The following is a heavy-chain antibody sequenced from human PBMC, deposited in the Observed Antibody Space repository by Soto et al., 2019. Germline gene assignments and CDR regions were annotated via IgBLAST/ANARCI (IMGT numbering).Heavy chain of an antibody. CDR2: IIPIFGTA. J-gene: IGHJ4*02. Sequence: QVQLVQSGAEVKKPGSSVKVSCKASGGTFSGYAISWVRQAPGQGLEWMGGIIPIFGTANYAQKFQGRVTITADESTSTAYMELSSLRSEDTAVYYCAHSGYSYDQYYFDYWGQGTLVTVSS. D-gene: IGHD5-18*01. CDR3: AHSGYSYDQYYFDY. CDR1: GGTFSGYA. V-gene: IGHV1-69*12.